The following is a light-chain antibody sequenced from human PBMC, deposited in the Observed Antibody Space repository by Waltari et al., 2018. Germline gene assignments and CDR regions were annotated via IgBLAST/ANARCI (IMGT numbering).Light chain of an antibody. CDR2: LGS. V-gene: IGKV2-28*01. CDR3: MQSLEALWT. Sequence: DIVMTQSPLSLPVTPGEPASISCRSSQSLLHRNGNNYLDWYLQTPGQSPQLLIYLGSSRASGVPDRFSGSGSGTDFTLKISRVEAEDVGVYYCMQSLEALWTFGQGTKVEIK. CDR1: QSLLHRNGNNY. J-gene: IGKJ1*01.